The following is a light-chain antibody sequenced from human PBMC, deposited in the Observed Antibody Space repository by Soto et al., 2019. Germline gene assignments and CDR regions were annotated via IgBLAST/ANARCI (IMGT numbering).Light chain of an antibody. J-gene: IGLJ1*01. CDR1: SSDFGSYKF. Sequence: QSVLTRPASVSGSPGQSVTISCTGTSSDFGSYKFVSWYQHHPGKVPKVIIYETSKRPSGVSDRFSGSKSGNTASLTISGLQAEDEADYYCFSFTSTNTHVFGSGTKVTV. CDR2: ETS. V-gene: IGLV2-23*01. CDR3: FSFTSTNTHV.